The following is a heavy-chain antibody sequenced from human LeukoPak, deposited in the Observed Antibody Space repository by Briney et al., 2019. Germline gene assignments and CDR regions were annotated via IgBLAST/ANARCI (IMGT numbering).Heavy chain of an antibody. CDR2: ISWNGGSI. J-gene: IGHJ5*02. CDR1: GFTFDEYA. D-gene: IGHD3-10*01. CDR3: AKDIIAAGFGEPQPRGFDP. Sequence: GGSLRLSCATSGFTSGFTFDEYAMHWVRQAPGKGLEWVSGISWNGGSIGYADSVKGRFTISRDNAKNSLYLQMNSLTAEDTALYYCAKDIIAAGFGEPQPRGFDPWGQGTLVTVSS. V-gene: IGHV3-9*01.